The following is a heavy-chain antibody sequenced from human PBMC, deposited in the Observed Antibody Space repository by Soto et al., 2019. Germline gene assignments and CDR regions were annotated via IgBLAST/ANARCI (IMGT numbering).Heavy chain of an antibody. CDR2: IIAGSGNT. D-gene: IGHD2-8*02. J-gene: IGHJ3*02. CDR3: ARLGFCPGDRCYPLDI. Sequence: QVQLVQSGAEVKKPGASVKDSCKASEYRFTSHTLHWVRQAPGQRPEWRGWIIAGSGNTKYSQNFKGRLNISRDTSASTAYMDLSSLRSEDTAVYYCARLGFCPGDRCYPLDIWGQGTVVTVSS. V-gene: IGHV1-3*01. CDR1: EYRFTSHT.